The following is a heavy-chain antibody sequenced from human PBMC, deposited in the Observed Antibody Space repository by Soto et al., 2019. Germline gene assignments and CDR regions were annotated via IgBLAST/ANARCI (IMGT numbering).Heavy chain of an antibody. V-gene: IGHV1-18*04. CDR1: GYTFTSYG. D-gene: IGHD3-3*01. Sequence: ASVKVSGKASGYTFTSYGISWVRQAPGQGLEWMGWISAYNGNTNYAQKLQGRVTMTTDTSTSTAYMELRSLRSDDTAVYYCARDLTDFWSGPLPPHYYYGMDVWGQGTTVSVSS. CDR3: ARDLTDFWSGPLPPHYYYGMDV. CDR2: ISAYNGNT. J-gene: IGHJ6*02.